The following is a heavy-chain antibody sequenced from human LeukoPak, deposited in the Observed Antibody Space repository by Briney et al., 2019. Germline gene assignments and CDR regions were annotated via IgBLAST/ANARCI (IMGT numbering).Heavy chain of an antibody. V-gene: IGHV3-23*01. D-gene: IGHD4-17*01. J-gene: IGHJ4*02. CDR1: GFDFGTYA. Sequence: GGSLRLSCVASGFDFGTYAMSWVRQAPGKGPEWVSTVSDGGSSTYYADSVRGRFTVSRDNSKNTLYLQMNSLRAEDTAVYYCARATYTVTTSPMDYWGQGTLVTVSS. CDR3: ARATYTVTTSPMDY. CDR2: VSDGGSST.